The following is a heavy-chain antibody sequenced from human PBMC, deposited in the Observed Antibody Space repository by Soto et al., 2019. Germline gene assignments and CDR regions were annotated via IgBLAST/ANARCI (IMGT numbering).Heavy chain of an antibody. V-gene: IGHV3-30*19. D-gene: IGHD3-16*01. Sequence: GGSLRLSCAASGFTFSSYGMYWVRQAPGKGLEWVTLISYDGNKKNYADSVKGRFTISRDNSKSTVYLQMNSLRDDDTARYYWARRFYFDYGSFDHGGQGTQVTVSS. J-gene: IGHJ4*02. CDR1: GFTFSSYG. CDR2: ISYDGNKK. CDR3: ARRFYFDYGSFDH.